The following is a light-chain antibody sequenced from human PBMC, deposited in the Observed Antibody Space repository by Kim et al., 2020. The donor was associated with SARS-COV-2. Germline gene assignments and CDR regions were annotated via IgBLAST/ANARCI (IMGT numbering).Light chain of an antibody. CDR1: SLRSYY. CDR2: GKN. Sequence: SSELTQDPAVSVALGQTVRITCQGDSLRSYYASWYQQKPGQAPVLVIYGKNNRPSGIPDRFSGSSSGNTASLTLTGAQAEDEADYYCNSRDSSGNHLVFGGGTQL. CDR3: NSRDSSGNHLV. J-gene: IGLJ3*02. V-gene: IGLV3-19*01.